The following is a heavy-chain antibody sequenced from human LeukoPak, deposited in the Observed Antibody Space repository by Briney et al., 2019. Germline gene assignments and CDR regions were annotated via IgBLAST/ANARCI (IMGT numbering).Heavy chain of an antibody. CDR3: ARGPITMMPRGAFDI. D-gene: IGHD3-22*01. CDR2: INPDGSAK. CDR1: GLTFSTSW. Sequence: GGSLRLSCAASGLTFSTSWMNWVRQAPGKGLEWVASINPDGSAKYYVDSVKGRFTISRDNAKNSLYLQMNSLRAEDTAVYYCARGPITMMPRGAFDIWGQGTMVTVSS. J-gene: IGHJ3*02. V-gene: IGHV3-7*03.